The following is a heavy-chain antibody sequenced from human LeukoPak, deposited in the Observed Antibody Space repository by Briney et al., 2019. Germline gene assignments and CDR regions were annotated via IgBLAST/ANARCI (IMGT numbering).Heavy chain of an antibody. Sequence: GGSLGLSCAASGFTVSSNYMSWVRQAPGKGLEWVSVIYSGGSTYYADSVKGRFTISGDNSKNTLYLQMNSLRAEDTAVYYCARHNTGYSDSSGGYYFDYWGQGTLVTVSS. V-gene: IGHV3-66*04. CDR2: IYSGGST. CDR1: GFTVSSNY. CDR3: ARHNTGYSDSSGGYYFDY. D-gene: IGHD6-19*01. J-gene: IGHJ4*02.